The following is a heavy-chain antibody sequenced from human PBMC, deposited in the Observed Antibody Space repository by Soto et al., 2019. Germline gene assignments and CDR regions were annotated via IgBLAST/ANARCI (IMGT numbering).Heavy chain of an antibody. Sequence: SETLSLTCTVSGGSISSYYWSWIRQPPGKGLEWIGYIYYSGSTNYNPSLKSRVTISVDTSKNQFSLKLSSVTAADTAVYYCARVGYGDSAGEAYFDYGGQGTLVTV. CDR2: IYYSGST. V-gene: IGHV4-59*01. CDR1: GGSISSYY. J-gene: IGHJ4*02. CDR3: ARVGYGDSAGEAYFDY. D-gene: IGHD4-17*01.